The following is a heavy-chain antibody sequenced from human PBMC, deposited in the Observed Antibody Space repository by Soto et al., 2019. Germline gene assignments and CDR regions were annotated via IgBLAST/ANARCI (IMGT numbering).Heavy chain of an antibody. V-gene: IGHV3-33*06. D-gene: IGHD6-19*01. Sequence: GGSLRLSCAPSGFIFSNYAMHWVRQAPGKGLEWVGVIWYDGSNSVHAESVKGRFTISRDNSENTLFLQMDSLRAEDTAVYYCAKTEQWLIAYFDYWGQGTLVTVSS. J-gene: IGHJ4*02. CDR2: IWYDGSNS. CDR1: GFIFSNYA. CDR3: AKTEQWLIAYFDY.